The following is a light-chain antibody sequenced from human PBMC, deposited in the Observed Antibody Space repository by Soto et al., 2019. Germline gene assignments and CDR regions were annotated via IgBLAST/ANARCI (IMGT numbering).Light chain of an antibody. V-gene: IGLV2-8*01. CDR3: SSYAGSNNLV. J-gene: IGLJ2*01. CDR2: EVS. Sequence: QSALTQPPSASGSPGQSVTISCTGTSSDVGGYTYVSLYRQHPGKAPKLMIYEVSKRPSGVPDRFSGSKSGNTASLTVSGLQAEDEADYYCSSYAGSNNLVFGGGTKLTVL. CDR1: SSDVGGYTY.